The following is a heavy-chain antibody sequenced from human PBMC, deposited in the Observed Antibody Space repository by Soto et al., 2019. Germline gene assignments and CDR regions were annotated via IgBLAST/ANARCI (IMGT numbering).Heavy chain of an antibody. J-gene: IGHJ6*03. Sequence: EVQLVQSGAEVKKPGESLKISCKGSGYTFTSYWIGWVRQMPGKGLEWMGIIYPGDSDTRYSPSFQGQVTISADKSISTAYLQWSSLKASDTAMYYCARLPYVYIWGSYRYLQYYYYMDVWGKGTTVTVSS. CDR2: IYPGDSDT. D-gene: IGHD3-16*02. CDR3: ARLPYVYIWGSYRYLQYYYYMDV. V-gene: IGHV5-51*03. CDR1: GYTFTSYW.